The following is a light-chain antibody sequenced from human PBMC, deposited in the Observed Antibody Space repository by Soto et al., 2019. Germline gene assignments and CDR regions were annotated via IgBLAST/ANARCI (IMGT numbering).Light chain of an antibody. V-gene: IGLV2-11*01. CDR2: DVN. J-gene: IGLJ2*01. CDR3: FSFAGHYTFI. CDR1: SSDVGGYNT. Sequence: QSALTQPRSVSGSPGQSVTISCTGTSSDVGGYNTVSWYQQYPGKAPKFMIYDVNKRPSGVHDRFSGSKSGNTASLTISGLQTEDEANYYRFSFAGHYTFIFVGGTKVTVL.